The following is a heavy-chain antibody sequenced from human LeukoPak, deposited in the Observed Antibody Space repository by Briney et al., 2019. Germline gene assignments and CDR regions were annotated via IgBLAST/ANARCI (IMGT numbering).Heavy chain of an antibody. CDR2: IKQDGSEK. CDR3: ARLIVVVPAARFDY. CDR1: GFTFSSYW. J-gene: IGHJ4*02. V-gene: IGHV3-7*01. D-gene: IGHD2-2*01. Sequence: GGSLRLSCAASGFTFSSYWMSWVRQAPGKGLEWVANIKQDGSEKYYVDSVKGRFTISRDNAKNSLYLQMNSLRAEDTAVYYCARLIVVVPAARFDYGGQGTLVTVSS.